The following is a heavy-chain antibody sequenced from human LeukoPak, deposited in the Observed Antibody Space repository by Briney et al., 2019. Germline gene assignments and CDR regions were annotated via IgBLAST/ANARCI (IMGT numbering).Heavy chain of an antibody. Sequence: GGSLRLSCAASGFTFSTYAMTWVRQVPGKGPEWVSAISSSGADTHYADSVKGRFTISRDNSKNTLYLQMNSLRAEDTAVYYCSKRGSDSPSCFQHSGQGTLVTVSS. J-gene: IGHJ1*01. V-gene: IGHV3-23*01. CDR2: ISSSGADT. CDR3: SKRGSDSPSCFQH. CDR1: GFTFSTYA. D-gene: IGHD2-21*02.